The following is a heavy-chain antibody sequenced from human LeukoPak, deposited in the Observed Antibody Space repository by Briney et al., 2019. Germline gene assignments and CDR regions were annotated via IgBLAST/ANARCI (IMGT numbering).Heavy chain of an antibody. CDR3: AREQEGGSGYDYGSVYYYYYGMDV. J-gene: IGHJ6*02. D-gene: IGHD5-12*01. CDR2: ISAYNGNT. Sequence: ASVKVSCKASGYTFTSYGISWVRQAPGQGLEWMGWISAYNGNTNYAQKLQGRVTMTTDTSTSTAYMELRSLRSDDTAVYYCAREQEGGSGYDYGSVYYYYYGMDVWGQGTTVTVSS. CDR1: GYTFTSYG. V-gene: IGHV1-18*01.